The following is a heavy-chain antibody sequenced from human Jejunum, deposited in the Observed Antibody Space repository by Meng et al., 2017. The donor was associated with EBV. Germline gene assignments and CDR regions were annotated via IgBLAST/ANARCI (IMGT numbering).Heavy chain of an antibody. CDR3: TTAVPNTSGYYYYFDY. CDR1: GFTSSDVW. V-gene: IGHV3-15*01. J-gene: IGHJ4*02. D-gene: IGHD3-22*01. CDR2: IKSKADGGTT. Sequence: DVQLVESGGDLVKPGGSLRLSXAASGFTSSDVWMSWVRQAPGKGLEWVGHIKSKADGGTTDYAAPVKGRFTISRDDSNNTLYLQMTSLKTEDTAVYYCTTAVPNTSGYYYYFDYWRQGTLVTVSS.